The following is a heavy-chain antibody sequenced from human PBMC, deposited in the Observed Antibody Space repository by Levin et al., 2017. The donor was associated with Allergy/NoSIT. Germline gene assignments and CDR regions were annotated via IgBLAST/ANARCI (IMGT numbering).Heavy chain of an antibody. CDR1: GFTFDDYA. D-gene: IGHD3-10*01. V-gene: IGHV3-9*03. Sequence: SLKISCAASGFTFDDYAMHWVRQAPGKGLEWVSGISWNSGSIGYADSVKGRFTISRDNAKNSLYLQMNSLRTEDIALYYCARDNIGLPDAFDIWGQGTMVIVSS. CDR3: ARDNIGLPDAFDI. CDR2: ISWNSGSI. J-gene: IGHJ3*02.